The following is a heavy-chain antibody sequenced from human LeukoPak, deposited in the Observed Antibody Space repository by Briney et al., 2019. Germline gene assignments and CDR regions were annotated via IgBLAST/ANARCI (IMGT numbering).Heavy chain of an antibody. J-gene: IGHJ6*03. CDR2: TYNSGST. V-gene: IGHV4-59*01. Sequence: PSETLSLTCSVSGGSISSYHWSWIRQPPGKGLEWIGYTYNSGSTNYKPSLKSRVTISVDTSKNQFSLKLSSVTAADTAVYYCARSRPRSVTIFGVADTSSPMDVWGKGTTVTVSS. CDR1: GGSISSYH. D-gene: IGHD3-3*01. CDR3: ARSRPRSVTIFGVADTSSPMDV.